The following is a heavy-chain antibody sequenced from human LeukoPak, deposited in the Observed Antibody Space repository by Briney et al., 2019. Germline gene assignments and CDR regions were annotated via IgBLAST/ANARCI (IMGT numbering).Heavy chain of an antibody. J-gene: IGHJ4*02. V-gene: IGHV3-21*01. CDR3: ARGVSYRVVVTATDFDY. CDR2: IGSSSIHI. D-gene: IGHD2-21*02. CDR1: GFTFSSYG. Sequence: GGSLRLSCVASGFTFSSYGMTWVRQAPGRGLEWVSSIGSSSIHIYYADSVKGRFTISRDNAKNSLYLQMNSLRAEDTAVYYCARGVSYRVVVTATDFDYWGQGTLVTVSS.